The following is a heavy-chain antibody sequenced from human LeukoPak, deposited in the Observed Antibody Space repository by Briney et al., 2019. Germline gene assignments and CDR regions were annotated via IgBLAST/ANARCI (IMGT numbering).Heavy chain of an antibody. Sequence: GGSLRLSCAASGFTFSSYEMNWVRQAPGKGLEWVPYISSSGSTIYYADSVKGRFTISRDNAKNSLYLQMNSLRAEDTAVYYCARDIQHYYMDVWAKGTTVTVSS. V-gene: IGHV3-48*03. J-gene: IGHJ6*03. CDR1: GFTFSSYE. CDR2: ISSSGSTI. D-gene: IGHD2-21*01. CDR3: ARDIQHYYMDV.